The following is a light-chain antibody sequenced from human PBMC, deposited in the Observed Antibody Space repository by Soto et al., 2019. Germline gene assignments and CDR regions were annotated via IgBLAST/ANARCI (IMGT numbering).Light chain of an antibody. Sequence: QSALTQPASVSGSPGQSITISCTGTSSDVGSYNLVSWYQQHPGKAPKLMIYEGSKRPSGVSNRFSGSKSGNTASLTISGLQAEDEADYYCCSYAGKGVVSGGGTKLTVL. CDR2: EGS. CDR1: SSDVGSYNL. V-gene: IGLV2-23*01. CDR3: CSYAGKGVV. J-gene: IGLJ2*01.